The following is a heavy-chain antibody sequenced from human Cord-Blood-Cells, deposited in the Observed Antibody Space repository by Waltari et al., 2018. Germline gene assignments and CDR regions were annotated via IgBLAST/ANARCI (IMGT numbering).Heavy chain of an antibody. J-gene: IGHJ4*02. D-gene: IGHD2-2*01. V-gene: IGHV4-31*03. CDR2: IYYSGST. Sequence: QVQLQESGPGLVKPSQTLSLTCTVSGGSISSGGSYWSWIRQHPGKGLEWIGYIYYSGSTYYNPSLKSRVTISVDTSKNQFSLKLSSVTAADTAVYYCARARGDIVVVPAAMTFFDYWGQGTLVTVSS. CDR1: GGSISSGGSY. CDR3: ARARGDIVVVPAAMTFFDY.